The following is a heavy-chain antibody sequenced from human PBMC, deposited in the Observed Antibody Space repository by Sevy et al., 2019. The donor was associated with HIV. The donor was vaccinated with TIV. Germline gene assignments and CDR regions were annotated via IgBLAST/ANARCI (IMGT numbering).Heavy chain of an antibody. CDR2: IKGKIDGGTT. J-gene: IGHJ4*02. CDR1: GFTFSDAW. CDR3: ITQPPLERWLQIPGF. Sequence: GGSLRLSCAASGFTFSDAWMSWVRQDLGKGLEWVDRIKGKIDGGTTDYAAPVKGRFTISRDDSKNTLYLQMNSLKTEDTAVYYCITQPPLERWLQIPGFWGQGTLVTVSS. V-gene: IGHV3-15*01. D-gene: IGHD5-12*01.